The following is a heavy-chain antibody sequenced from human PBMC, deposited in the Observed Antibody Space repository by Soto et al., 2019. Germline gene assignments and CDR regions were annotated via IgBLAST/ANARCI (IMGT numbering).Heavy chain of an antibody. CDR1: GFTFSSYA. CDR2: ISGSGGST. V-gene: IGHV3-23*01. CDR3: ARDHAVAARRPRKLDY. D-gene: IGHD6-6*01. J-gene: IGHJ4*02. Sequence: PGGSLRLCCAACGFTFSSYAMSWVRQAPGKGLEWVSVISGSGGSTYYADSVKGRFTISRDNAKNSLYLQMNSLRDEDTAVYYCARDHAVAARRPRKLDYWGQGTLVTVSS.